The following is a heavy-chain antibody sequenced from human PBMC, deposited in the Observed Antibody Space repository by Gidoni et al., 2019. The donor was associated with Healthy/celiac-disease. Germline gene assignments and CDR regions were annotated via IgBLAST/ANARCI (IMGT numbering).Heavy chain of an antibody. J-gene: IGHJ4*02. Sequence: EVQLVESGGGLVKPGGSLRLSCAASGFTFRSYSMNWVRQAPGKGLEWVSSISSSSSYIYYADSVKGRFTISRDNAKNSLYLQMNSLRAEDTAVYYCARDLEVAGWGPFDYWGQGTLVTVSS. D-gene: IGHD6-19*01. CDR1: GFTFRSYS. CDR3: ARDLEVAGWGPFDY. V-gene: IGHV3-21*01. CDR2: ISSSSSYI.